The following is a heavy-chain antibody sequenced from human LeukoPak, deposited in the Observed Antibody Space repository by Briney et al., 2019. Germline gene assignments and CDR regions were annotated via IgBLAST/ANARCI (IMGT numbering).Heavy chain of an antibody. CDR3: ARDAGSGSYRGYYYMDV. V-gene: IGHV3-74*01. D-gene: IGHD3-10*01. Sequence: PGGSLRLSCAASGFTFSSYWMHWVRQVPGKGLVWVSRINSDGSSTSYADSVKGRFTISRDNAKNTLYVQMNSLRDEDTAVYYCARDAGSGSYRGYYYMDVWGKGTTVTVSS. CDR1: GFTFSSYW. CDR2: INSDGSST. J-gene: IGHJ6*03.